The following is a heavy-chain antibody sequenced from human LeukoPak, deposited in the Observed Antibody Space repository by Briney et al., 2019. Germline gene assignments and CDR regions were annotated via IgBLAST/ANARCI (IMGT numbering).Heavy chain of an antibody. J-gene: IGHJ6*02. CDR2: INHSGST. D-gene: IGHD6-13*01. CDR1: GGSISSGGYY. Sequence: SQTLSLTCTVSGGSISSGGYYWSWIRQPPGKGLEWIGEINHSGSTNYNPSLKSRVTISVDTSKNQFSLKLSSVTAADTAVYYCARGRVAAAGTREDVIGMDVWGQGTTVTVSS. V-gene: IGHV4-30-2*01. CDR3: ARGRVAAAGTREDVIGMDV.